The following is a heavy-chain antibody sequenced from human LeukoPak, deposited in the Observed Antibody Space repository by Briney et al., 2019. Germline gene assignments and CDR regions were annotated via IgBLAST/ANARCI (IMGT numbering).Heavy chain of an antibody. Sequence: PGGSLRLSCAASGFTFSHYSMNWVRQAPGKGLEWVASFGSDLSFRSVADTLKGRFTISRDNAENSLYLHMNSLRAEDTAIYYCARGKEYSSGLNWFDPWGQGTLVTVSS. V-gene: IGHV3-21*01. CDR1: GFTFSHYS. CDR2: FGSDLSFR. D-gene: IGHD6-19*01. CDR3: ARGKEYSSGLNWFDP. J-gene: IGHJ5*02.